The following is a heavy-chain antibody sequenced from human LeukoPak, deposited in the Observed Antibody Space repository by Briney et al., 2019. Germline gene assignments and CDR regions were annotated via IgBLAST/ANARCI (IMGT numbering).Heavy chain of an antibody. Sequence: ASVKVSCKASGYTFSNYYLHWVRQAPGQGLEWMGLINPTAGNTYYAQRFQGRVTMTRDTSTSTVYMELSSLRSEDTAVYYCARDGDDGYNFFVDIWGQGTMVTVSS. CDR3: ARDGDDGYNFFVDI. V-gene: IGHV1-46*01. D-gene: IGHD5-24*01. CDR2: INPTAGNT. J-gene: IGHJ3*02. CDR1: GYTFSNYY.